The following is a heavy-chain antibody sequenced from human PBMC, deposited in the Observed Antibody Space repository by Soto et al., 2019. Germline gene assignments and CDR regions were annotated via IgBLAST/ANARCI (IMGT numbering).Heavy chain of an antibody. CDR1: GFIFHNYW. V-gene: IGHV3-7*01. CDR3: ARENYFDY. J-gene: IGHJ4*02. CDR2: IKPDGSEK. Sequence: EVQLVESGGGLVQPGGSLRLSCAASGFIFHNYWMGWVRQTPDKGLEWVANIKPDGSEKYYVDSVKGRFTISRDNAKNSLYLQMNSLRAEDTAVYYCARENYFDYWGQGTLVTVSS.